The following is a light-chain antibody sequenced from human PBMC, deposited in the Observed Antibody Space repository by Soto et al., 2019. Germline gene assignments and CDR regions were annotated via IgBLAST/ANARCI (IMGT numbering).Light chain of an antibody. J-gene: IGKJ2*01. V-gene: IGKV3-20*01. CDR3: QQYGSSPPYA. Sequence: EIVLTQSPGTLSFSPGERATLSCRARQSVSRGYLAWYQQKPGQAPRLLIYGASSRATGIPDRFSGSGSETAFTLTISRLEPEDFAVYYCQQYGSSPPYAFGQGTKLEIK. CDR2: GAS. CDR1: QSVSRGY.